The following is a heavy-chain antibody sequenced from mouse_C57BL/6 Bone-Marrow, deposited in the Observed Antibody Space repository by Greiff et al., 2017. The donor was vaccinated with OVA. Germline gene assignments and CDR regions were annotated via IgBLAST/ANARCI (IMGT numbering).Heavy chain of an antibody. CDR2: IRSKSNNYAT. D-gene: IGHD2-14*01. V-gene: IGHV10-1*01. CDR3: VRGGTPYYAMDY. CDR1: GFSFNTYA. J-gene: IGHJ4*01. Sequence: EVQLVESGGGLVQPKGSLKLSCAASGFSFNTYAMNWVRQAPGKGLEWVARIRSKSNNYATYYADSVKDRFTISRDDSESMLYLQMNNLKTEDTAMYYCVRGGTPYYAMDYWGQGTSVTVSS.